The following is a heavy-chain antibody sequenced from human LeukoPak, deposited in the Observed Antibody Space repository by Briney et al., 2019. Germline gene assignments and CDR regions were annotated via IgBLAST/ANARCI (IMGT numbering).Heavy chain of an antibody. CDR3: ARDNSADYYDSSGYYYYFDY. CDR2: ISSSSSYI. Sequence: GGSLRLSCAASGFTFSSYSMNWVRQAPGKGLEWVSSISSSSSYIYYADSVKGRFTISRDNAKNSLYLQMYSLRAEDTAVYYCARDNSADYYDSSGYYYYFDYWGQGTLVTVSS. V-gene: IGHV3-21*01. CDR1: GFTFSSYS. J-gene: IGHJ4*02. D-gene: IGHD3-22*01.